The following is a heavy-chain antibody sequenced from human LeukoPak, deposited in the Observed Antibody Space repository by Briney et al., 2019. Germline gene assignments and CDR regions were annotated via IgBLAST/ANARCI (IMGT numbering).Heavy chain of an antibody. CDR3: AKGPGFYFDY. J-gene: IGHJ4*02. V-gene: IGHV3-30*02. Sequence: GGSLRLSYAASGFTFSSYGMHWVRQAPGKGLEWVAFIRYDGSDKYYADSVKGRFTISRDNSKNTLYLQMNSLRAEDTAVYYCAKGPGFYFDYWGQGTLVTVSS. CDR2: IRYDGSDK. CDR1: GFTFSSYG.